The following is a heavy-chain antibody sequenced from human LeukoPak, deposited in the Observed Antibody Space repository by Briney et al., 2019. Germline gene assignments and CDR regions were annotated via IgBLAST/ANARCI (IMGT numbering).Heavy chain of an antibody. CDR2: VYRNGNT. CDR1: GGSIGEYY. J-gene: IGHJ4*02. CDR3: AGANPRHGRYHSDF. V-gene: IGHV4-59*01. Sequence: SETLSLSCTVSGGSIGEYYWTWIRQPPGKGLHWIVFVYRNGNTRYNPSLKSRVTISVDTSENQFSLNLTSVTSADTAVYYCAGANPRHGRYHSDFWGQGSLVTVSS. D-gene: IGHD1-14*01.